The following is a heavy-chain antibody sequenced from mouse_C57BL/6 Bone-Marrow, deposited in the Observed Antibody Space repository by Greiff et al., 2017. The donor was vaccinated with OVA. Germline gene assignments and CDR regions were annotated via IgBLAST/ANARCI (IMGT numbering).Heavy chain of an antibody. D-gene: IGHD1-1*01. V-gene: IGHV1-53*01. CDR2: INPSNGGT. J-gene: IGHJ2*01. CDR1: GYTFTSSW. Sequence: VKLQQPGTDLVKPGASVKLSCKASGYTFTSSWMHWVKQRPGQGLEWIGNINPSNGGTNYNEKFKSKATLTVDKSSSTAYMQLSSLTSEDSAVYYCARERVWDYYGSSYGYWGQGTTLTVSS. CDR3: ARERVWDYYGSSYGY.